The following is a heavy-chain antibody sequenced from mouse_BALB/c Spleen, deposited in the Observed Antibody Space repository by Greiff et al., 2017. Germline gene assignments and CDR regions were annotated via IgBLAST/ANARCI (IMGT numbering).Heavy chain of an antibody. CDR3: ASQGSIYYGFDY. D-gene: IGHD2-1*01. Sequence: EVKVVESGAELVKPGASVKLSCTASGFNIKDTYMHWVKQRPEQGLEWIGRIDPANGNTKYDPKFQGKATITADTSSNTAYLQLSSLTSEDTAVYYCASQGSIYYGFDYWGQGTTLTVSS. J-gene: IGHJ2*01. CDR2: IDPANGNT. V-gene: IGHV14-3*02. CDR1: GFNIKDTY.